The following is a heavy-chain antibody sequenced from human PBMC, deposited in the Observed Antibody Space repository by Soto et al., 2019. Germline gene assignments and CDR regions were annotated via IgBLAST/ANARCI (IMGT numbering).Heavy chain of an antibody. CDR1: GLTFTSYS. CDR3: ARDRGYTYGFDF. CDR2: ISSSSSTI. J-gene: IGHJ4*02. V-gene: IGHV3-48*02. Sequence: EVQLVESGGGLVQPGGSLRLSCAASGLTFTSYSMNWVRQAPGKGLEWVSFISSSSSTIYYADSVKGRFNISRDNAKNSLYLQMNSLRDEDTAVYYCARDRGYTYGFDFWGQGALVTVSS. D-gene: IGHD5-18*01.